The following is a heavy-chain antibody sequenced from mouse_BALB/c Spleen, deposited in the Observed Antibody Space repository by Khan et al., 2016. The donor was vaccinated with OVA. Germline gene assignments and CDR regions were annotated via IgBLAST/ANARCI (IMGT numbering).Heavy chain of an antibody. CDR3: AKQNRGTLYAMDY. D-gene: IGHD1-1*02. CDR2: IWGDGST. V-gene: IGHV2-3*01. Sequence: VQLQESGPGLVAPSQSLSITCTVSGFSLTTYGVSWVRQPPGKGLEWLGVIWGDGSTNYHSALISRLTISKDNSKSQVFLKLISLQTYDTVTYYCAKQNRGTLYAMDYWSQGASVTVSS. J-gene: IGHJ4*01. CDR1: GFSLTTYG.